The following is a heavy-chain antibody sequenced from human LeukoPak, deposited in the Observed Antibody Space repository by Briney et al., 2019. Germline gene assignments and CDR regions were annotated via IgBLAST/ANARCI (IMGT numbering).Heavy chain of an antibody. J-gene: IGHJ5*02. Sequence: GGSLRLSCAASGFTFSSYDMHWVRHATGKGLEWVSAIGTAGDTYYPGSVKGRFTISRENAKNSLYLQMNSLRAGDTAVYYCARGSGSYYYWFDPWGQGTLVTVSS. CDR3: ARGSGSYYYWFDP. CDR2: IGTAGDT. V-gene: IGHV3-13*01. CDR1: GFTFSSYD. D-gene: IGHD1-26*01.